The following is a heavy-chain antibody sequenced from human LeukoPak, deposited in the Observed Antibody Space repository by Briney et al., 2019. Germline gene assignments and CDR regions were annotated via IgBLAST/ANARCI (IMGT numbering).Heavy chain of an antibody. CDR1: GGSISSGGYS. D-gene: IGHD6-13*01. J-gene: IGHJ4*02. CDR2: IYHSGST. V-gene: IGHV4-30-2*01. CDR3: AREGAAAGTGFDY. Sequence: SQTLSLTCAVSGGSISSGGYSWSWIRQPPGTGLEWIGYIYHSGSTYYNPSLKSRVTISVDRSKNQFSLKLSSVTAADTAVYYCAREGAAAGTGFDYWGQGTLVTVS.